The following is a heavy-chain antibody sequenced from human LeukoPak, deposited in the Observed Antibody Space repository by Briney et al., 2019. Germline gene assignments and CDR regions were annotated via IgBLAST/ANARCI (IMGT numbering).Heavy chain of an antibody. D-gene: IGHD3-22*01. V-gene: IGHV3-23*01. CDR3: AKDRPNYHESNGHYYRRNGDY. Sequence: GGSLRLSCAASGFTFHNYAMSWVRQAPGKGLEWVSAISSSGDITFYADSVKGRFTISRDNSWYTLYLQMNSLRAEDAAMYYCAKDRPNYHESNGHYYRRNGDYWGQGTLVTVSS. CDR2: ISSSGDIT. J-gene: IGHJ4*02. CDR1: GFTFHNYA.